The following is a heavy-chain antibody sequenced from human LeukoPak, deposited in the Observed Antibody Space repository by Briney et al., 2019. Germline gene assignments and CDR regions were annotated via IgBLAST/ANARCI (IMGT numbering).Heavy chain of an antibody. D-gene: IGHD2-8*02. CDR2: IIPIFGTA. Sequence: EASVKVSCKASGCTFSSYAISWVRQAPGQGLEWMGGIIPIFGTANYAQKFQGRVTITTDESTSPAYLELSSLRAEDTAVYYCASSSAELVGGYNWFNPWGQGTLVTVSS. CDR1: GCTFSSYA. J-gene: IGHJ5*02. CDR3: ASSSAELVGGYNWFNP. V-gene: IGHV1-69*05.